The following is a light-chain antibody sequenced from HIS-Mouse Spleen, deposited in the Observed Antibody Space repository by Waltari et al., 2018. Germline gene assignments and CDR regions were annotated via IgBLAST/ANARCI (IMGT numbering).Light chain of an antibody. Sequence: QSARTQPASVSGSPGQSITISCTGTSSDVGGYNSVSWYQQHPGKAPKLMIYEVSNRPSGVSNRFSGSKSGNTASLTISGLQAEDEADYYCSSYTSSSTLVVFGGGTKLTVL. CDR2: EVS. CDR1: SSDVGGYNS. V-gene: IGLV2-14*01. CDR3: SSYTSSSTLVV. J-gene: IGLJ2*01.